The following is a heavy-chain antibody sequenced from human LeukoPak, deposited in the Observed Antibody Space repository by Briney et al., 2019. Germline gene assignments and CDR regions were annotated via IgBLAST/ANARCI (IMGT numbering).Heavy chain of an antibody. V-gene: IGHV4-39*01. J-gene: IGHJ4*02. Sequence: SETLSLTCTVSGGSISSSSYHWGWLRQPPGKGLEWIGSIYYSGSTYYNPSLKSRVTISVDTSKNQFSLKLSSVTAADTAVYYCARSPLEYYFDYWGQGTLVTVSS. D-gene: IGHD3-3*01. CDR3: ARSPLEYYFDY. CDR2: IYYSGST. CDR1: GGSISSSSYH.